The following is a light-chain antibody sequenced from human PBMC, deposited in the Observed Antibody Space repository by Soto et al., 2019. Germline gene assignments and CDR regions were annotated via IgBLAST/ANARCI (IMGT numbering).Light chain of an antibody. CDR1: HSVSSY. Sequence: DIVLTQSPATLSLSPGERATLSCRASHSVSSYITWYQQRPGQAPRLLMYDASNRATGIPARFSGRGSGTDFTLIISSLEPEDFALYYCQHRSKWPPTFGPGTRLEIK. V-gene: IGKV3-11*01. CDR2: DAS. CDR3: QHRSKWPPT. J-gene: IGKJ5*01.